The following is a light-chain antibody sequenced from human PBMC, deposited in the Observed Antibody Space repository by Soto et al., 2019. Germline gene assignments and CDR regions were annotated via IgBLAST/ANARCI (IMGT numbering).Light chain of an antibody. CDR1: QSVLYSSNNKNY. J-gene: IGKJ1*01. V-gene: IGKV4-1*01. CDR2: WAS. CDR3: QQYTGPWT. Sequence: DIVMTQSPDSLAVSLGERATINCKSSQSVLYSSNNKNYLAWYQQKPGQPPKLLIYWASTRESGVPDRSSGSGSGTDFTLTISSLQAEDVAVYYCQQYTGPWTFGQGTKVEIK.